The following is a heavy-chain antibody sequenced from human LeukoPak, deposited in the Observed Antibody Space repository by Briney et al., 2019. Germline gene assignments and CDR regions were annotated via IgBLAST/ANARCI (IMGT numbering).Heavy chain of an antibody. J-gene: IGHJ6*03. CDR2: INSDGSSI. CDR1: GFTFSSNW. CDR3: XRXEIXINGVWSSCMDV. D-gene: IGHD2-8*01. V-gene: IGHV3-74*01. Sequence: GGSLRLSCAASGFTFSSNWMHWVRQAPGKGLVWVSRINSDGSSISYADSVKGRLTISRDNAKNTLYLQMKSLRADDTAVYYCXRXEIXINGVWSSCMDVWGKGTTVTVSS.